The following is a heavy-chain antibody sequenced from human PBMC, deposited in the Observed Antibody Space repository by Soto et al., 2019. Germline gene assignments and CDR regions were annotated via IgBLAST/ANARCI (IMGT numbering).Heavy chain of an antibody. CDR2: ISYDGGNK. D-gene: IGHD6-13*01. CDR3: SKDSSVVEAGSGGWFDP. J-gene: IGHJ5*02. CDR1: GFSFSTYC. Sequence: CLGLACAASGFSFSTYCMHWVRQAPGKGLEWVATISYDGGNKFYADSAKGRFTISRDNSKNTLYLQMNSLRANDTAVYYCSKDSSVVEAGSGGWFDPWGQGTLVTVSS. V-gene: IGHV3-30*18.